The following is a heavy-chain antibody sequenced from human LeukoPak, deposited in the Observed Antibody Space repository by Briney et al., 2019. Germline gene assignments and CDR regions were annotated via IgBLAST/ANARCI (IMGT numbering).Heavy chain of an antibody. CDR1: GFTFSSYG. V-gene: IGHV3-30*02. Sequence: GGSLRLSCAASGFTFSSYGMHWVRQAPGKGLEWVAFIRYDGSNKYYAGSVKGRFTISRDNSKNTLYLQMNSLRAEDTAVYYCAKDSAIYCSSASCDVFDYWGQGTLVTVSS. CDR3: AKDSAIYCSSASCDVFDY. D-gene: IGHD2-2*01. J-gene: IGHJ4*02. CDR2: IRYDGSNK.